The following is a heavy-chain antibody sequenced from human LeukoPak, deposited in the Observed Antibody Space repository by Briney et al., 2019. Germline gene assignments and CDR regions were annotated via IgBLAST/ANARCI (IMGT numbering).Heavy chain of an antibody. CDR1: GYTFTGYY. Sequence: ASVKVSCKASGYTFTGYYMHWVRQAPGQGLEWMGWINPNTGGRNYAKKFQGRVTMTSDTSISTAYMEVRRLTSDDTAVYYCARDRRSLLQQWQTFDYWGQGTLVTVSS. D-gene: IGHD6-19*01. CDR2: INPNTGGR. J-gene: IGHJ4*02. CDR3: ARDRRSLLQQWQTFDY. V-gene: IGHV1-2*02.